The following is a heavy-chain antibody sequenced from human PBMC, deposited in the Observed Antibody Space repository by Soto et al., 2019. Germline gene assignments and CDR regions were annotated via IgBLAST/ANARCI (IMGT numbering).Heavy chain of an antibody. CDR2: IYYSGST. Sequence: QVQLQESGPGLVKPSETLSLTCTVSGGSISSYYWSWIRQPPGKGLEWIGYIYYSGSTNYNPSLKSRVTISVDTSKNQFSLKLSSVTAADTAVYYCARQSVGPYGSGSYFDYWRQGTLVTVSS. CDR3: ARQSVGPYGSGSYFDY. D-gene: IGHD3-10*01. CDR1: GGSISSYY. J-gene: IGHJ4*02. V-gene: IGHV4-59*08.